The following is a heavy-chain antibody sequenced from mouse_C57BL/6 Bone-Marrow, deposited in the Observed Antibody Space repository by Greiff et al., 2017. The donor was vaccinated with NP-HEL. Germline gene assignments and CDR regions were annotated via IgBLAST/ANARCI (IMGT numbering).Heavy chain of an antibody. V-gene: IGHV1-54*01. Sequence: VKLMESGAELVRPGTSVKVSCKASGYAFTNYLIEWVKQRPGQGLEWIGVINPGSGGTNYNEKFKGKATLTADKSSSTAYMQLSSLTSEDSAVYFCARSLTIVTHYYAMDYWGQGTSVTVSS. D-gene: IGHD2-5*01. CDR2: INPGSGGT. CDR3: ARSLTIVTHYYAMDY. J-gene: IGHJ4*01. CDR1: GYAFTNYL.